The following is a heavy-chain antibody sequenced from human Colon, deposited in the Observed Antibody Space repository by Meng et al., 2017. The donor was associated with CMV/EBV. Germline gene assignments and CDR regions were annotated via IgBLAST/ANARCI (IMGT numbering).Heavy chain of an antibody. D-gene: IGHD5-12*01. CDR1: GYTFNSYA. Sequence: SGYTFNSYAISWVRQAPGQGLEWMGWISTYTGHTKYAQKVQDRVSMTTDTSTSTAYMELTSLRSDDTAVYYCARQREWEYSAYDWSGLWGQGTLVTVSS. CDR2: ISTYTGHT. J-gene: IGHJ4*02. V-gene: IGHV1-18*01. CDR3: ARQREWEYSAYDWSGL.